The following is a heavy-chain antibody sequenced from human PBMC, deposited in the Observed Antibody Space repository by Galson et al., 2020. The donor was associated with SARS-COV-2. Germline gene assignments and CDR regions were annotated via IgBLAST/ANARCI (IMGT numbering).Heavy chain of an antibody. J-gene: IGHJ1*01. CDR2: INSEGGRT. D-gene: IGHD2-15*01. V-gene: IGHV3-74*01. CDR1: GFTFSTYW. CDR3: ARNGRDCSGGICYGAEYFQH. Sequence: GESLKISCAASGFTFSTYWMHWVRQAPGKGLVWVARINSEGGRTIYADSVKGRFTISRDNAKNSLYLQMNSLRAEDTALYFCARNGRDCSGGICYGAEYFQHWGQGTLVTVSS.